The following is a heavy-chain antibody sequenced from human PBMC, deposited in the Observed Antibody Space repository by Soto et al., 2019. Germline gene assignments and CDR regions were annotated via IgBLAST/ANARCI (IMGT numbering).Heavy chain of an antibody. J-gene: IGHJ6*02. CDR3: ARGPRIPIFGLVITAYYYYYGMDV. CDR2: IIPIFGTA. CDR1: GGTFSSYA. Sequence: SVKVSCKASGGTFSSYAISWVRQAPGQGLEWMGGIIPIFGTANYAQKFQGRVTITADESTSTAYMELSSLRSEDTAVYYCARGPRIPIFGLVITAYYYYYGMDVWGQGTTVTVSS. D-gene: IGHD3-3*01. V-gene: IGHV1-69*13.